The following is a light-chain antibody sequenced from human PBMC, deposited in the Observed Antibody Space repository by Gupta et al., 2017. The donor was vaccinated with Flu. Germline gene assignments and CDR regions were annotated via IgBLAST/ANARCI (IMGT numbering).Light chain of an antibody. CDR2: GSS. CDR3: QQYDSSPWT. Sequence: PGTLSLSPGERATLACRASQSVSRYINWYQQRPGQAPGLLIYGSSSMATGIPDRFSGSGSGTDFTLTISRLEPEDFAVYYCQQYDSSPWTFGQGTKVEIK. V-gene: IGKV3-20*01. J-gene: IGKJ1*01. CDR1: QSVSRY.